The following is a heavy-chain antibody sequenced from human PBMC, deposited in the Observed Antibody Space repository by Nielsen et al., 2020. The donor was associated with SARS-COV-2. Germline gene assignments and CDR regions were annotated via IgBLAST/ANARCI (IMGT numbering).Heavy chain of an antibody. CDR2: ISSFNGNT. CDR3: ARWRTYGNGWDF. CDR1: GYTFSNFG. D-gene: IGHD6-19*01. V-gene: IGHV1-18*01. Sequence: ASVKVSCKASGYTFSNFGLSWVRQAPGRGLEWIGWISSFNGNTNYLQKFKGRVTMTTHSSTGTVYMELRSLRADDTAIYYCARWRTYGNGWDFWGQGTLVTVSS. J-gene: IGHJ4*02.